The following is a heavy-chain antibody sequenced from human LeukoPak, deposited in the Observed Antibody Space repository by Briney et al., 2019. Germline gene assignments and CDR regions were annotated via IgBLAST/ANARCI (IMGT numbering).Heavy chain of an antibody. CDR2: IIPSDGST. CDR3: ARGRVVTMVRGVIITYFDY. J-gene: IGHJ4*02. CDR1: GYSFTRYF. D-gene: IGHD3-10*01. V-gene: IGHV1-46*01. Sequence: GASVKVSCKASGYSFTRYFIHWARQAPGQGLEWMGIIIPSDGSTSYAQKFQGRVTMTRDTSTSTVYMELSSLRSEGTAVYYCARGRVVTMVRGVIITYFDYWGQGTLVTVSS.